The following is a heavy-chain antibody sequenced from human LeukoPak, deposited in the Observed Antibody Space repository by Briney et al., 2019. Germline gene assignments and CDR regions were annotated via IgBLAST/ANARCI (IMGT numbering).Heavy chain of an antibody. CDR2: INPNSGNP. J-gene: IGHJ4*02. CDR3: ARDRGLVDSSGYYSLFDY. Sequence: GASVKVSCTASGYTFTNSDINWVRQATGQGPEWMGWINPNSGNPGYAQKFQGRVTMTRDTSMSTAYMELSSLRSEDTAVYYCARDRGLVDSSGYYSLFDYWGQGTLVTVSS. V-gene: IGHV1-8*01. D-gene: IGHD3-22*01. CDR1: GYTFTNSD.